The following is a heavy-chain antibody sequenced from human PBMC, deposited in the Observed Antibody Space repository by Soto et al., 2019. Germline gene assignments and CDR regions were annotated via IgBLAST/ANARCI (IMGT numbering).Heavy chain of an antibody. D-gene: IGHD3-22*01. CDR1: GYTFTSYA. J-gene: IGHJ6*02. CDR3: ARAVLVVVIDYGMDV. CDR2: INAGNGNT. V-gene: IGHV1-3*01. Sequence: QVQLVQSGAEVKKPGASVKVSCKASGYTFTSYAMHWVRQAPGQRLEWMGWINAGNGNTKYSQKFQGRVTITRDTSASTAYMELSSLRSEDTAVYYCARAVLVVVIDYGMDVWGQGTTVTVSS.